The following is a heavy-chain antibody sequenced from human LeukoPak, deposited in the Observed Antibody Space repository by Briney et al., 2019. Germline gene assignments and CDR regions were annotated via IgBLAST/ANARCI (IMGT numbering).Heavy chain of an antibody. CDR2: TSSSDAGT. D-gene: IGHD4/OR15-4a*01. CDR3: ARRAGAYSHPYDY. Sequence: GGSLRLSCAASGFALSSYAMSWVRQAPGKGLEWVSATSSSDAGTYHAESVRGRFTISRDNSKNTLYLQMNSLRAEDTAVYYCARRAGAYSHPYDYWGQGTLVTVSS. CDR1: GFALSSYA. J-gene: IGHJ4*02. V-gene: IGHV3-23*01.